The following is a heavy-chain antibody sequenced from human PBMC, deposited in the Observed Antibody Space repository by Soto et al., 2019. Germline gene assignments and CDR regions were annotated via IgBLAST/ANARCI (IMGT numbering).Heavy chain of an antibody. Sequence: PGGSLRLSCAASGFTFRTYAMSWVRLAPGKGLEWVSIISGNGGSTYYAASVKGRFTISRDNTKNTLYLQMDSLTAEDTAVYYCAKGSEFSNSYTLDFDFWGQGALVTVSS. V-gene: IGHV3-23*01. D-gene: IGHD6-6*01. CDR3: AKGSEFSNSYTLDFDF. CDR1: GFTFRTYA. CDR2: ISGNGGST. J-gene: IGHJ4*02.